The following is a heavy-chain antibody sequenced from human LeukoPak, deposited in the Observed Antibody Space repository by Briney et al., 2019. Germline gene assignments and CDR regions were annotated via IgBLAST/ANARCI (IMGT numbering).Heavy chain of an antibody. Sequence: PSETLSLTCAVYGGSFSGYYWSWIRQPPGKGLEWIGEINHSGSTNYNPSLKSRVTISVDTSKNHFSLKPRSVTAADTAVYYCARDSGTTGEVKFDPWGQGTLVTVSS. D-gene: IGHD1-7*01. J-gene: IGHJ5*02. V-gene: IGHV4-34*01. CDR2: INHSGST. CDR3: ARDSGTTGEVKFDP. CDR1: GGSFSGYY.